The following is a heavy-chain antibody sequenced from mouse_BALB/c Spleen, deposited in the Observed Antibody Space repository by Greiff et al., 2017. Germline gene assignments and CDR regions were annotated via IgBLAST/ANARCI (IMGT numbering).Heavy chain of an antibody. Sequence: EVHLVESGPSLVKPSQTLSLTCSVTGDSITSGYWNWIRKFPGNKLEYMGYISYSGSTYYNPSLKSRISITRDTSKNQYYLQLNSVTTEDTATYYCARLGLRRDYYAMDYWGQGTSVTVSS. D-gene: IGHD2-4*01. J-gene: IGHJ4*01. CDR1: GDSITSGY. V-gene: IGHV3-8*02. CDR2: ISYSGST. CDR3: ARLGLRRDYYAMDY.